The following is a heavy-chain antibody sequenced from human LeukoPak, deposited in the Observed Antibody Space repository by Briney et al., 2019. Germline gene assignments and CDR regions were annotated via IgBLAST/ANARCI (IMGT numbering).Heavy chain of an antibody. J-gene: IGHJ6*02. CDR1: GFTFGDYA. D-gene: IGHD3-10*01. CDR2: IRSKAYGGTT. V-gene: IGHV3-49*04. Sequence: PGGSLRLSCTASGFTFGDYAMSWVHQAPGKGLEWVGFIRSKAYGGTTEYAASVKGRFTISRDDSKSIAYLQMNSLKTEDTAVYYCFGTPTYYYGSGSLYYYGMDVWGQGTTVTVSS. CDR3: FGTPTYYYGSGSLYYYGMDV.